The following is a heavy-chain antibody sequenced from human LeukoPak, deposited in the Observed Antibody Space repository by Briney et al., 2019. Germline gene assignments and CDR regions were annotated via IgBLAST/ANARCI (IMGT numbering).Heavy chain of an antibody. J-gene: IGHJ4*02. V-gene: IGHV3-30-3*01. Sequence: PGRSLRLSCAASGFTFSSYAMHWVRQAPGKGLEWVAVISYDGSNKYYADSVKGRFTISRDNSKNTLYLQMNSLRAEDTAVYYCARDDSMIVVGGLDHWGQGTLVTVSS. CDR2: ISYDGSNK. CDR3: ARDDSMIVVGGLDH. D-gene: IGHD3-22*01. CDR1: GFTFSSYA.